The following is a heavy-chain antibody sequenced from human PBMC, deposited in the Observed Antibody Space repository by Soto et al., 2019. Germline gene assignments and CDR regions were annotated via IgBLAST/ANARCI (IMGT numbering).Heavy chain of an antibody. V-gene: IGHV1-2*02. Sequence: ASVKVSCKASRYTFTSNWIHWVRRAPGQGLEWMGIINPSGGSTYYAQKFQGRVTMTRDTSISTAYMELSRLRSDDTAVYYCATAGSYYGEIDYWGQGTLVTVSS. CDR1: RYTFTSNW. J-gene: IGHJ4*02. CDR2: INPSGGST. D-gene: IGHD1-26*01. CDR3: ATAGSYYGEIDY.